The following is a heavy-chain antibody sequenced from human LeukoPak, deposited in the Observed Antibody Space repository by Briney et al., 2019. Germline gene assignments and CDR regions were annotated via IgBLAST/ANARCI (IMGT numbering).Heavy chain of an antibody. CDR3: AKGEDHGSGTVHFAS. V-gene: IGHV4-4*02. D-gene: IGHD3-10*01. J-gene: IGHJ4*02. CDR1: GGSISSSNW. Sequence: SETLSLTCAVSGGSISSSNWWSWVRQPPGKGLEWIGEIYHGGSTNYNPSFKSRVAMSVDRSRNQFSLQLSSVTAADTAVYYCAKGEDHGSGTVHFASWGQGTLVTVSS. CDR2: IYHGGST.